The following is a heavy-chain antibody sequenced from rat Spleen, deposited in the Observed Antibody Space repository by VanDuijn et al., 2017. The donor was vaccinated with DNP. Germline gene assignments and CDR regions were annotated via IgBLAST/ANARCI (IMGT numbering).Heavy chain of an antibody. V-gene: IGHV5-22*01. J-gene: IGHJ2*01. D-gene: IGHD1-4*01. CDR1: GFTFSDYY. CDR3: ARHVLPLRVWDY. CDR2: ISYDGGST. Sequence: EVQLVESGGGLVQPGRSLKLSCAASGFTFSDYYMAWVRQAPTKGLEWVAYISYDGGSTSYGDSVKGRFTISRYNAKSTLYLQMNSLRSEDMATYYCARHVLPLRVWDYWGQGVMVTVSS.